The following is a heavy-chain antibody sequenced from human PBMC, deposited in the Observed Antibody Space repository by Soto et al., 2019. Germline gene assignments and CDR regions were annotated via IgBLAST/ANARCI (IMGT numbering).Heavy chain of an antibody. CDR2: VYYSGNT. J-gene: IGHJ6*03. CDR1: GGSISPYY. V-gene: IGHV4-59*01. Sequence: SETLSLTCTVSGGSISPYYWSWIRQPPGKGLEWIGYVYYSGNTNYNPSLESRVTISVDTSRNQFSLNLTSATAADTAVYYCARKGAAASYAHYDMDVWGSGTTVTASS. CDR3: ARKGAAASYAHYDMDV. D-gene: IGHD6-13*01.